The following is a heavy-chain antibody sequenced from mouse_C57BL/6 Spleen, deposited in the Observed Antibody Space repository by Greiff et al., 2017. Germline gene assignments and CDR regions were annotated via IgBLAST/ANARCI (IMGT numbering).Heavy chain of an antibody. CDR3: TITTVALRAMDY. V-gene: IGHV14-4*01. J-gene: IGHJ4*01. CDR1: GFNIKDDY. CDR2: IAPENGDT. D-gene: IGHD1-1*01. Sequence: VQLQQSGAELVRPGASVKLSCTASGFNIKDDYMHWVKQRPGQGLEWIGWIAPENGDTEYASKFQGKATITADTSSNTASLQLRSLTSADTAVDYCTITTVALRAMDYWGQGTSVTVAS.